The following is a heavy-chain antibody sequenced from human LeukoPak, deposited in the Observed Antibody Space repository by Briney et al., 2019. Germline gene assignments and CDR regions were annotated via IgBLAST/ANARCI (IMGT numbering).Heavy chain of an antibody. D-gene: IGHD5-12*01. J-gene: IGHJ3*02. CDR1: GGSISSSSYY. CDR2: IYYSGST. V-gene: IGHV4-61*05. Sequence: SSETLSLTCTVSGGSISSSSYYWGWIRQPPGKGLEWIGYIYYSGSTNYNPSLKSRVTISVDTSKNQFSLKLSSVTAADTAVYYCARQRISWLQTPYDAFDIWGQGTMVTVSS. CDR3: ARQRISWLQTPYDAFDI.